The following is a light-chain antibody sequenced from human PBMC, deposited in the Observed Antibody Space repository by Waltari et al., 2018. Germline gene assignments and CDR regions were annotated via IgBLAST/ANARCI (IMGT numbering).Light chain of an antibody. CDR2: WAS. CDR1: QSVLYSSNNKNS. Sequence: DIVMTQSPDSLAVSLGERPTINCKSSQSVLYSSNNKNSFAWYQQKPGQHPKLLIYWASTRESGVPARFSGSVSGTDFTLTISSLQAEDVAVYYCQQYYSTPLSFGGGTKVEIK. CDR3: QQYYSTPLS. V-gene: IGKV4-1*01. J-gene: IGKJ4*01.